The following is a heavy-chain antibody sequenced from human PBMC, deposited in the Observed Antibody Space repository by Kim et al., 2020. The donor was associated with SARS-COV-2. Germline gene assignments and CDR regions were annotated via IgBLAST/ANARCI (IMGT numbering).Heavy chain of an antibody. D-gene: IGHD6-19*01. Sequence: SVKVSCKASGYTFTYRYLHWVRQAPGQALEWMGWITPFNGNTNYAQKFQDRVTITRDRSMSTAYMELSSLRSEDTAMYYCASGWWEEYYGMDVWGQGTTVTVSS. J-gene: IGHJ6*02. V-gene: IGHV1-45*02. CDR3: ASGWWEEYYGMDV. CDR1: GYTFTYRY. CDR2: ITPFNGNT.